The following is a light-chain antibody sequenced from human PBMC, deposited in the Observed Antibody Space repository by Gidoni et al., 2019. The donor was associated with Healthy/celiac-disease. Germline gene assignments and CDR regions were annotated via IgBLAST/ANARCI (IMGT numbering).Light chain of an antibody. J-gene: IGKJ2*01. Sequence: DIQMSQSPSTLSASVGHRVTITCRASQSISSWLAGYQQKPGKAPKLLIYKESSLESGVPSRLSGSGSGTEFTITISSMQADDFATYYCQQYNSYSYTFGQGTKLEIK. CDR3: QQYNSYSYT. CDR2: KES. V-gene: IGKV1-5*03. CDR1: QSISSW.